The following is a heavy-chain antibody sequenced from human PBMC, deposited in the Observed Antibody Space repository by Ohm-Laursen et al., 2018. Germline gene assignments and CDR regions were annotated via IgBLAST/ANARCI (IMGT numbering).Heavy chain of an antibody. CDR3: AKEVGYSSSWFPYYFDY. Sequence: SLRLSCTASGFTFSSYGMHWVRQAPGKGLEWVAVISYDGSNKYYADSVKGRFTISRDNSKNTLYLQMNSLRAEDTAVYYCAKEVGYSSSWFPYYFDYWGQGTLVTVSS. D-gene: IGHD6-13*01. CDR2: ISYDGSNK. V-gene: IGHV3-30*18. CDR1: GFTFSSYG. J-gene: IGHJ4*02.